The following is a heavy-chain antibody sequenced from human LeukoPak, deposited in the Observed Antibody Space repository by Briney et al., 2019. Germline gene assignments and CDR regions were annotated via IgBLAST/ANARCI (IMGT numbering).Heavy chain of an antibody. V-gene: IGHV4-4*07. D-gene: IGHD6-13*01. J-gene: IGHJ4*02. CDR2: IYTSGST. CDR1: GGSISSYY. Sequence: SETLSLTCTVSGGSISSYYWGWIRQPPGKGLEWIGRIYTSGSTNYNPSLKSRVTMSVDTSKNQFSLKLSSVTAADTAVYYCARQQLVISGPFDYWGQGTLVTVSS. CDR3: ARQQLVISGPFDY.